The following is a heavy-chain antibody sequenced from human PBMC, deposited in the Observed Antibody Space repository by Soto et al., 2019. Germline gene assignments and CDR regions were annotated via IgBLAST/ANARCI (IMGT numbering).Heavy chain of an antibody. CDR3: ASGFFGLFGFFFGMDV. CDR1: GGIFNNYS. D-gene: IGHD3-3*01. Sequence: SVKVSCKASGGIFNNYSVNWVRQAPGQGLVWMGGIIPVFNLIKYELKFQDRLTISADKSTNTAYMDLTSLRSEDTAVYYCASGFFGLFGFFFGMDVWGQGTTATVSS. V-gene: IGHV1-69*10. CDR2: IIPVFNLI. J-gene: IGHJ6*02.